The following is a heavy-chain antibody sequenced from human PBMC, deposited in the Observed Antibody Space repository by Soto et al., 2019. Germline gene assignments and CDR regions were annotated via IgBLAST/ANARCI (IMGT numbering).Heavy chain of an antibody. CDR3: ARLACSTTRCFTYFGY. D-gene: IGHD2-2*02. CDR1: GGSISGYY. Sequence: SETLSLTCTVSGGSISGYYWTWIRQPPGKGLEWIGYIYSSGNTNYNPSLQSRVTISVDTSKNQFSLKLSSVTAADTAVYYCARLACSTTRCFTYFGYWGQGALVTVSS. J-gene: IGHJ4*02. V-gene: IGHV4-59*08. CDR2: IYSSGNT.